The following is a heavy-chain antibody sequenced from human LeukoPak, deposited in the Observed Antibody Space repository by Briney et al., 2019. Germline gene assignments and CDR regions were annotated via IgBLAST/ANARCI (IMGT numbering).Heavy chain of an antibody. CDR3: ARVSGGPDLGWFDP. CDR1: GGSISSYY. Sequence: SETLYLTCTVSGGSISSYYWSWIRQPPGKGLEWIGYIYYSGSTNYNPSLKSRVTISVDTSKNQFSLKLSSVTAADTAVYYCARVSGGPDLGWFDPWGQGTLVTVSS. J-gene: IGHJ5*02. D-gene: IGHD2-15*01. V-gene: IGHV4-59*08. CDR2: IYYSGST.